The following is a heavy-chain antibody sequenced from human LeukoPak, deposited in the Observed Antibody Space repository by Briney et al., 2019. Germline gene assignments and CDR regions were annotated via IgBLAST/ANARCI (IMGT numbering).Heavy chain of an antibody. CDR2: IRARAYGGAA. CDR3: TRIGTAIIGSDPVDY. CDR1: GFTFGDYA. V-gene: IGHV3-49*04. J-gene: IGHJ4*02. Sequence: GGSLRLSCTTSGFTFGDYAMSWVRQAPGRGLEGVGFIRARAYGGAADYAASVKGRFTISREDSNSVAYLQMNSLKAEDTAMYYCTRIGTAIIGSDPVDYWGQGPLVTVSS. D-gene: IGHD2-21*02.